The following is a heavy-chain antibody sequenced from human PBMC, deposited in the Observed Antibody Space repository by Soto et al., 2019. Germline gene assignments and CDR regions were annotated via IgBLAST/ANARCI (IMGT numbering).Heavy chain of an antibody. D-gene: IGHD2-15*01. CDR3: AREREDIVVAGGAFDI. CDR2: ISAYNGNT. V-gene: IGHV1-18*01. J-gene: IGHJ3*02. Sequence: ASVKVSCKASGYTFTSYGISWVRQAPGQGLEWMGWISAYNGNTNYAQKLQGRVTMTTDTSTSTAYMELRSLRSDDTALYYCAREREDIVVAGGAFDIWGQGTMVTVSS. CDR1: GYTFTSYG.